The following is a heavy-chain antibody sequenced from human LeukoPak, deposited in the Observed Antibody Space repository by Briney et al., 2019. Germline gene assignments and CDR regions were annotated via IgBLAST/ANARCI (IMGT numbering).Heavy chain of an antibody. J-gene: IGHJ4*02. D-gene: IGHD2-2*01. CDR3: ASDCSSSSCYGSDS. Sequence: SESLSLTCTVSGGSISSSSYYWGWIRQPPGKGLEWIGSIYYSGSTYYNPSLKSRITISVDTSKNQFSLKLSSVTAADTAVYYCASDCSSSSCYGSDSWGQGILVTVSS. CDR2: IYYSGST. CDR1: GGSISSSSYY. V-gene: IGHV4-39*01.